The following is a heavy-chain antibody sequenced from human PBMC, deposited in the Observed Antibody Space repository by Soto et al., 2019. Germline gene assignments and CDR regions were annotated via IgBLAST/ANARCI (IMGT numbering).Heavy chain of an antibody. CDR2: IWYDGSNK. Sequence: GGSLRLSCAASGFTFSSYAMHWVRQAPGKGLEWVAVIWYDGSNKYYADSVKGRFTISRDNSKNTLYLQMNSLRAEDTAVYYCASSKRDAFDIWGQGTMVTVSS. CDR1: GFTFSSYA. V-gene: IGHV3-33*08. CDR3: ASSKRDAFDI. J-gene: IGHJ3*02.